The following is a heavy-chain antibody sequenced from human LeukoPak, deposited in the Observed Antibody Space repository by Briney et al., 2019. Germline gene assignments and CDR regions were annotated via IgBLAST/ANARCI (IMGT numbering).Heavy chain of an antibody. CDR1: GFTLSDYY. V-gene: IGHV3-11*06. CDR2: ITSSSSYT. CDR3: ATQGIYSGSYYGV. J-gene: IGHJ1*01. D-gene: IGHD1-26*01. Sequence: GGSLRLSCTASGFTLSDYYMNWIRQAPGKGLEWISYITSSSSYTKYADSVKGRFTMSRDNAKNSLYLQMNSLRAEDTAVYYCATQGIYSGSYYGVWGQGTLVTVSS.